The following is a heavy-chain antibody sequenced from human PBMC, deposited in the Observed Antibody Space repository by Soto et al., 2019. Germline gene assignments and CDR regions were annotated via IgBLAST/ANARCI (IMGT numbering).Heavy chain of an antibody. J-gene: IGHJ4*02. CDR2: INPDGGGT. D-gene: IGHD6-25*01. V-gene: IGHV1-46*01. CDR3: ARDSSASATRYSFDN. CDR1: RYKFINHY. Sequence: ASVKVSFKASRYKFINHYMHWVRQVPGVGLEWMVIINPDGGGTDYSQKFQGRVTMTRDTSANTVHMELSSLRSADTGVYFCARDSSASATRYSFDNWGQGTLVTVSS.